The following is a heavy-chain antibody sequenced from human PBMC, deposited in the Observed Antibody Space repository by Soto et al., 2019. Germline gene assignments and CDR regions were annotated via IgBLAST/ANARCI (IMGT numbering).Heavy chain of an antibody. J-gene: IGHJ4*02. CDR2: IYYSGSI. CDR1: CGSISSEY. D-gene: IGHD3-16*01. Sequence: QVQLQESGPGLVKPSETLSLIRSVSCGSISSEYWIWIPQPPGKGLEWIGFIYYSGSINYNPSFESRVAISVDTSKNQFSLNLTSVTAADTAVYYCTRHWDWGSLGYWGQGTLVTVSS. V-gene: IGHV4-59*08. CDR3: TRHWDWGSLGY.